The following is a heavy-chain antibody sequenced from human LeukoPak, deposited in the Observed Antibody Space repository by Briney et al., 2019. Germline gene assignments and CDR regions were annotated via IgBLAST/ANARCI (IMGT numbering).Heavy chain of an antibody. V-gene: IGHV3-48*01. J-gene: IGHJ4*02. D-gene: IGHD3-3*01. Sequence: GGSLRLSCAASGFTFSSYSMNWVRQAPGKGLEWVSYISSSSSTIYYADSVKGRFTISRDISNNTLSLQMSSLRAEDTAVYYCAGGTNFWSGYSFDSWGQGTLVTVSS. CDR2: ISSSSSTI. CDR3: AGGTNFWSGYSFDS. CDR1: GFTFSSYS.